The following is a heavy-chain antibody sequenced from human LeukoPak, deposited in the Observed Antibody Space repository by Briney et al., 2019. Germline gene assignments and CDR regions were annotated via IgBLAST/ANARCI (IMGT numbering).Heavy chain of an antibody. CDR1: GGSISSYY. Sequence: SETLSLTCTVSGGSISSYYWSWIRQPPGKGLEWIGYINYSGSTNYNPSLKSRVTISVDTSKNQFSLKLSSVTAADTAVYYCARSAPAYSSGWSTYYYYGMDVWGQGTTVTVSS. D-gene: IGHD6-19*01. CDR2: INYSGST. J-gene: IGHJ6*02. V-gene: IGHV4-59*08. CDR3: ARSAPAYSSGWSTYYYYGMDV.